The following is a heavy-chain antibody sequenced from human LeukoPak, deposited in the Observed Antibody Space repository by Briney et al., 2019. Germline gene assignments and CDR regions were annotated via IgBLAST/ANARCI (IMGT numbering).Heavy chain of an antibody. J-gene: IGHJ4*02. CDR2: ISFDGSNK. D-gene: IGHD3-9*01. CDR3: ASGNYDILTGYYRVIHY. V-gene: IGHV3-30-3*01. Sequence: GGSLRLSCAASGFTFRSYAMHWVRQAPGKGLEWVAVISFDGSNKYHADSVKGRFTISRDNSKSTLYLQMNSLRAEDTAVYYCASGNYDILTGYYRVIHYWGQGTLVTVSS. CDR1: GFTFRSYA.